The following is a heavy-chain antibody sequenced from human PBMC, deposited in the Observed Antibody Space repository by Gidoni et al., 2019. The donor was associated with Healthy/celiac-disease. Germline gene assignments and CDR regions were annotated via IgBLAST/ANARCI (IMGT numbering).Heavy chain of an antibody. CDR3: AREEFDFWSGSAGAFDI. CDR2: ISSSCSTI. CDR1: GCTFSSYE. Sequence: EVQLVESGGGLVQPGGSMRLSGAASGCTFSSYEMNWVRQAPGKGLEWVSYISSSCSTIYYADSVKGRFTISRDNAKNSLYLQMNSLRAEDTAVYYCAREEFDFWSGSAGAFDIWGQGTMVTVSS. J-gene: IGHJ3*02. V-gene: IGHV3-48*03. D-gene: IGHD3-3*01.